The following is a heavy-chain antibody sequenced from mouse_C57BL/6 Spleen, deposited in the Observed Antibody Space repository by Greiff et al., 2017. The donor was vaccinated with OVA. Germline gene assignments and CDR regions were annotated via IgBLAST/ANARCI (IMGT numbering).Heavy chain of an antibody. Sequence: EVQLQQSGPVLVKPGASVKMSCKASGYTFTDYYMNWVKQSHGKSLEWIGVINPYNGGTSYNQKFKGKATLTVDKSSSTAYMELTSLTSEDSAVYYCASYDYDYYAMDYWGQGTSVTVSS. CDR3: ASYDYDYYAMDY. D-gene: IGHD2-4*01. J-gene: IGHJ4*01. V-gene: IGHV1-19*01. CDR1: GYTFTDYY. CDR2: INPYNGGT.